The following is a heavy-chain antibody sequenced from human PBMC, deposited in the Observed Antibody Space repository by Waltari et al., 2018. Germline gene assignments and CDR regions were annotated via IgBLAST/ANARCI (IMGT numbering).Heavy chain of an antibody. J-gene: IGHJ3*01. V-gene: IGHV3-30*02. CDR1: GFTFSSYG. CDR3: AKGGVATIDAFDF. Sequence: QVQLVESGGGVVQPGGSLRLSCAASGFTFSSYGLHWVRQAPGKGLEWVAFIQNDGRNKYYADSVKGRFTISRNTSKNTLDLQMNSLRAEDTAVYYCAKGGVATIDAFDFWGQGTMVTVSA. D-gene: IGHD5-12*01. CDR2: IQNDGRNK.